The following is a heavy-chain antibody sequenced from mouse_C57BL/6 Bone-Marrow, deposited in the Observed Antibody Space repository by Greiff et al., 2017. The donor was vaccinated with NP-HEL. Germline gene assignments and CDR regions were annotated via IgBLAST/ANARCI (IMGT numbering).Heavy chain of an antibody. D-gene: IGHD2-5*01. CDR2: IDPENGDT. CDR1: FFNIKDDY. V-gene: IGHV14-4*01. Sequence: QLQQSAAELVPPFSSFTFSFTSSFFNIKDDYMHWVKQRPEQGLEWIGWIDPENGDTEYASKFQGKATITADTSSNTAYLQLSSLTSEDIAVYYCTTDSNYWYFDVWGTGTTVTVSS. CDR3: TTDSNYWYFDV. J-gene: IGHJ1*03.